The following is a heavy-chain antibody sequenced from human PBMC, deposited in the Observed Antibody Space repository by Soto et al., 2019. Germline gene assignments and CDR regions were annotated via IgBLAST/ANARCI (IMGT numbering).Heavy chain of an antibody. CDR3: TTDLMTSTN. Sequence: PGGSLRLSCAASGFTFTNAWMSWVRQAPGKGLEWVGRLKSKTDGGTTDYAAPVKGRFTISRDDSKNTLYLQMNSLKPEDTGVYYCTTDLMTSTNWGQGTLVTVSS. CDR2: LKSKTDGGTT. D-gene: IGHD2-21*02. J-gene: IGHJ4*02. V-gene: IGHV3-15*01. CDR1: GFTFTNAW.